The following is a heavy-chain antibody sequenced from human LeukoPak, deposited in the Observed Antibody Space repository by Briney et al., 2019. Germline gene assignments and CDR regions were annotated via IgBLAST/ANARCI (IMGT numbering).Heavy chain of an antibody. V-gene: IGHV3-21*01. J-gene: IGHJ4*02. CDR1: GFTFSSYS. Sequence: GGSLRLSCAASGFTFSSYSMNWVRQAPGKGLEWVSSISSSSSYIYYADSVKGRFTISRDNSKNTLYLQMNSLRAEDTAVYYCAKEGGYSSSWYDYWGQGTLVTVSS. CDR2: ISSSSSYI. D-gene: IGHD6-13*01. CDR3: AKEGGYSSSWYDY.